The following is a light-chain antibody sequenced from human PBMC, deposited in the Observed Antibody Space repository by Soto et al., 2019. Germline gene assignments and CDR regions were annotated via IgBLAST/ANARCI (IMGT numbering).Light chain of an antibody. J-gene: IGLJ2*01. CDR1: SGHSSYV. CDR2: FESSGSY. CDR3: ATWDTNTRI. V-gene: IGLV4-60*03. Sequence: QPVLTQSSSASASLGSSVKLTCTLSSGHSSYVIVWHQQQPGKAPQYLMKFESSGSYNKGSGVPDRFSGSSSGADRYLTISDLQSEDEADYYCATWDTNTRIFGGGTQLTVL.